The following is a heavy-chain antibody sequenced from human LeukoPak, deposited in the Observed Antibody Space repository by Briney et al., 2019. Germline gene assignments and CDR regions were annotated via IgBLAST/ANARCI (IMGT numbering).Heavy chain of an antibody. CDR2: IHYSGST. D-gene: IGHD5-18*01. V-gene: IGHV4-59*01. CDR1: GGSISSYY. CDR3: ARGGYSYGSLYYYYGMDV. Sequence: SETLSLTCTVSGGSISSYYWSWIRQPPGKGLEWIGYIHYSGSTNYNPSLKSRVTISVDTSKNQFSLKLSSVTAADTAVYYCARGGYSYGSLYYYYGMDVWGQGTTVTVSS. J-gene: IGHJ6*02.